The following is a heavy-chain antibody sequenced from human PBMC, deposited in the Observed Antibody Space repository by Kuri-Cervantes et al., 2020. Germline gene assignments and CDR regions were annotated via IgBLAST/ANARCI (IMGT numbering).Heavy chain of an antibody. D-gene: IGHD2-2*01. CDR1: GGSISSSNW. CDR2: INHSGST. Sequence: SETLSLTCDVPGGSISSSNWWSWVRQPPVKGLEWIGEINHSGSTNYNPSLKSRVPISVDTSKNQFSLKLSSVTAADTAVYYCARGRSTVRYYYYYYYMDVWGKWTTVTVSS. CDR3: ARGRSTVRYYYYYYYMDV. V-gene: IGHV4-4*02. J-gene: IGHJ6*03.